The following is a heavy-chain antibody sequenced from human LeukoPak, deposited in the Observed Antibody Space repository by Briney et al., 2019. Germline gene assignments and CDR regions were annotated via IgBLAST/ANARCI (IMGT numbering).Heavy chain of an antibody. CDR3: AREEYYYGSAAGYYYGMDV. CDR1: GGSISSYY. D-gene: IGHD3-10*01. J-gene: IGHJ6*02. CDR2: IYTSGST. V-gene: IGHV4-4*07. Sequence: SETLSLTCTVSGGSISSYYWSWIRQPAGKGLEWIGRIYTSGSTNYNPSLKSRVTMSVDTSKNQFSLKLSSVTAADTAVYYCAREEYYYGSAAGYYYGMDVWGQGTTVTVSS.